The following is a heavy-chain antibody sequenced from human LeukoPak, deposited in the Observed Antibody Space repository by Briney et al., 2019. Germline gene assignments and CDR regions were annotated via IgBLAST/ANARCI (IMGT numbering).Heavy chain of an antibody. V-gene: IGHV4-34*01. CDR2: INHSGST. J-gene: IGHJ4*02. Sequence: SETLSLTCAVYGGSFSGYYWSWIRQPPGKGLEWIGEINHSGSTNYNPSLKSRVTISVDTSKNQFSLRLSSVPAADTAVYYCARTRSKTITMVLDYWGQGTLVTASS. CDR3: ARTRSKTITMVLDY. CDR1: GGSFSGYY. D-gene: IGHD3-10*01.